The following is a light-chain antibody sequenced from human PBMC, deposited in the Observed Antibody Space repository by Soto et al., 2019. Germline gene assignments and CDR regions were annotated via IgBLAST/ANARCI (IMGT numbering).Light chain of an antibody. Sequence: EIVLTQSPATLSLSPGERATLSCRASQSINSYLGWYQQKPGQAPRLLIYDASNRATGIPARFSGSGSGTDFTLTISSLEPEDFAVYYCQQRSSWPVTFAGGTKVEIK. CDR1: QSINSY. CDR2: DAS. J-gene: IGKJ4*01. V-gene: IGKV3-11*01. CDR3: QQRSSWPVT.